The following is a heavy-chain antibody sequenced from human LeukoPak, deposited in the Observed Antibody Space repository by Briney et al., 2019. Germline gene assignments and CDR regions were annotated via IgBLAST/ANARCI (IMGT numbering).Heavy chain of an antibody. D-gene: IGHD3-16*01. J-gene: IGHJ3*02. V-gene: IGHV4-34*01. CDR3: ARSTSGGAFDI. CDR2: INHSGST. CDR1: GGSFSGYY. Sequence: SETLSLTCAVYGGSFSGYYWSWIRQPPGKGLEWIGEINHSGSTNYNPSLRSRVTMSVDTSKNQFSLKLSSVTAADTAVYYCARSTSGGAFDIWGQGTMVTVSS.